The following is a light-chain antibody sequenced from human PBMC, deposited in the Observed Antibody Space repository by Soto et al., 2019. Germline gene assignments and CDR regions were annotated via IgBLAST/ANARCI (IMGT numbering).Light chain of an antibody. CDR1: QSISIN. CDR2: GAS. J-gene: IGKJ4*01. V-gene: IGKV3D-15*01. CDR3: QQYYSTPS. Sequence: EIVLTQSPGTLSVSPGDRVTLSCRASQSISINLAWYQHKPGQAPRLLIHGASTRATGVPARISGSGSGTDFTLTISSLQAEDVAVYYCQQYYSTPSFGGGTKVDIK.